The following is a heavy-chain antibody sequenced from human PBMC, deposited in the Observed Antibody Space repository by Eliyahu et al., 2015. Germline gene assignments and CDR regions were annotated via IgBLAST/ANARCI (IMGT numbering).Heavy chain of an antibody. CDR2: TYYRSKWNH. CDR1: GDSVSSXIAT. Sequence: QVQLQQSGPGLAKPSQTLSLTCAISGDSVSSXIATWNWIRQSPSRGLEWLGRTYYRSKWNHDYAVSFRNRITITPDTSKNQFSLQLNSVTPEDTAVYYCARDPNYFDGSVYFDFWGQGTLVTVSS. J-gene: IGHJ4*02. CDR3: ARDPNYFDGSVYFDF. V-gene: IGHV6-1*02. D-gene: IGHD3-22*01.